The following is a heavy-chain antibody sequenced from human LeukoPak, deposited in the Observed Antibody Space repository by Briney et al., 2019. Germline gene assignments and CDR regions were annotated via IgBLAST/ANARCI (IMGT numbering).Heavy chain of an antibody. Sequence: SDTLSLTCTVSGDSISTSKSYWGWIRQPPLKGLEWIGSIYYTGNTYYNASLKSRVTISVDTSKNQFSLSLTSVTAADTAVYYCARVGWGVYFYWGQGTLVTVSS. CDR2: IYYTGNT. CDR1: GDSISTSKSY. J-gene: IGHJ4*02. CDR3: ARVGWGVYFY. V-gene: IGHV4-39*01. D-gene: IGHD1-26*01.